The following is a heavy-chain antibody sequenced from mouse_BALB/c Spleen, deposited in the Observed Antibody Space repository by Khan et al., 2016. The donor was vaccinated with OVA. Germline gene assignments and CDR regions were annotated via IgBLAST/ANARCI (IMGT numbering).Heavy chain of an antibody. V-gene: IGHV1S137*01. CDR3: AIPTYDGYYDY. CDR1: GYTFTDYA. CDR2: ISTYSGNT. D-gene: IGHD2-3*01. Sequence: QVPLQQAGPELVRPGVSVKISCKGSGYTFTDYAMYWVRQSHAKSLEWIGLISTYSGNTNYNQKFRGKATMTVDKSSSTAYMELARLTSEDSAIYYCAIPTYDGYYDYWGQGTTLTVSS. J-gene: IGHJ2*01.